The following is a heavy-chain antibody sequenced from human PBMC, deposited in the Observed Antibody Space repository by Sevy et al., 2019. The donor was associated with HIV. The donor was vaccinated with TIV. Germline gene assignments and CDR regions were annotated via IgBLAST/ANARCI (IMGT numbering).Heavy chain of an antibody. Sequence: GGSLRLSCAASGFTFSGSGMNWVRQAPGKGLEWVSYISSSSNTIYYPDSVKGRFTISRDNAKNSLYLQMNSLRAEGTAVYYCARRVGEGYCSGGSCYFDWFDSWGQGTLVTVSS. CDR3: ARRVGEGYCSGGSCYFDWFDS. J-gene: IGHJ5*01. CDR2: ISSSSNTI. V-gene: IGHV3-48*01. CDR1: GFTFSGSG. D-gene: IGHD2-15*01.